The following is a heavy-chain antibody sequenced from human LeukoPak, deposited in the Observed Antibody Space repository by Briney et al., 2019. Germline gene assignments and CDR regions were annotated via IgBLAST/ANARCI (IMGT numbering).Heavy chain of an antibody. CDR1: GGTFSSYA. Sequence: ASVKVSCKASGGTFSSYAISWVRQAPGQGLEWMGGIIPIFGTANYAQKLQGRVTMTTDTSTSTAYMELRSLRSDDTAVYYCASPLSWNYYYGMDVWGQGTTVTVSS. CDR2: IIPIFGTA. CDR3: ASPLSWNYYYGMDV. J-gene: IGHJ6*02. V-gene: IGHV1-69*05. D-gene: IGHD6-13*01.